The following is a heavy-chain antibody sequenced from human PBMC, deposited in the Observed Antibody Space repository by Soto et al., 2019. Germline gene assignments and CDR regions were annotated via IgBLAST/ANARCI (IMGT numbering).Heavy chain of an antibody. D-gene: IGHD2-21*02. CDR3: ARGAPCGSNCYYYFDY. V-gene: IGHV4-59*01. CDR1: GGSISTYY. J-gene: IGHJ4*02. Sequence: PSETLSLTCTVSGGSISTYYWSWIRHPPGKGLEWIAYVHYTGKSAYSPSVTNRVTVSLDTSTNQFSLKLSSVTAADTAVYYCARGAPCGSNCYYYFDYWGQGTLVTVSS. CDR2: VHYTGKS.